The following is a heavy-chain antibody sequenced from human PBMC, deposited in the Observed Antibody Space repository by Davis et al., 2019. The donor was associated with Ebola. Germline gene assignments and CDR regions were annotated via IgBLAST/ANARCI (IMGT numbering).Heavy chain of an antibody. D-gene: IGHD3-16*01. V-gene: IGHV3-7*01. Sequence: PGGSLRLSCAASGFTFGNYWMTWVRQSPGKGLQWVGHIREDGATTRSVESVKGRFAISRDNAKNSLFLQMNSLTAEDTALYFCVRDLGYHVFDIWGQGTMVTVSS. CDR1: GFTFGNYW. J-gene: IGHJ3*02. CDR2: IREDGATT. CDR3: VRDLGYHVFDI.